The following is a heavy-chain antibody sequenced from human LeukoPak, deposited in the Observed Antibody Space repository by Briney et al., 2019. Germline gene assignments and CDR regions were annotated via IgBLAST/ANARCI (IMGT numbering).Heavy chain of an antibody. CDR2: IYYSGRT. D-gene: IGHD5-12*01. V-gene: IGHV4-59*08. CDR3: ARHGVATMKRVDV. CDR1: GGSISSYY. Sequence: SESLSLTCTVSGGSISSYYWSWIRQPPGKGLEWIGHIYYSGRTYYSPSLKNRATMSVDTSKDQFSLNLTSVIAADTAVYYCARHGVATMKRVDVWGKGTSVTVSS. J-gene: IGHJ6*04.